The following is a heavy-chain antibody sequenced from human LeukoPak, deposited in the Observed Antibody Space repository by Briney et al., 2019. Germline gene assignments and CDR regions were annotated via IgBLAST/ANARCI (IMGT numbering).Heavy chain of an antibody. CDR2: MNPNSGNT. D-gene: IGHD6-13*01. Sequence: ASVKVSCKASGDTFTINDINWVRQATGQGLEWMGWMNPNSGNTGYAQKFQGRVTTTRNTSISTSYMELTNLRSEDTAVYYCARVTAAGTWAFDIWGQGTTVTVSS. CDR1: GDTFTIND. J-gene: IGHJ3*02. CDR3: ARVTAAGTWAFDI. V-gene: IGHV1-8*01.